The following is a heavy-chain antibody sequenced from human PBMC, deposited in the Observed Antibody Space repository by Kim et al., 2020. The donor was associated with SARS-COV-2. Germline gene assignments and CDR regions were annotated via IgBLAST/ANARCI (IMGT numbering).Heavy chain of an antibody. D-gene: IGHD1-7*01. Sequence: SETLSLTCAVYGGSFSGYYWSWIRQPPGKGLEWIGEINHSGSTNYNPSLKSRVTISVDTSKNQFSLKLSSVTAADTAVYYCARADELGLTGTTGWPFDYWGQGTLVTVSS. CDR3: ARADELGLTGTTGWPFDY. CDR1: GGSFSGYY. J-gene: IGHJ4*02. CDR2: INHSGST. V-gene: IGHV4-34*01.